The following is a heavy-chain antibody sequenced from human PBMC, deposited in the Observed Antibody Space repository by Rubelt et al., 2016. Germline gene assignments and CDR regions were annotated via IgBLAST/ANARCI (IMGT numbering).Heavy chain of an antibody. V-gene: IGHV1-18*01. CDR2: ISAYNGNT. CDR3: ARAAFALNWFDP. CDR1: GYTFTSYG. J-gene: IGHJ5*02. Sequence: QVQLVQSGAEVKKPGASVKVSCKASGYTFTSYGISWVRQAPGQGLEWMGWISAYNGNTNFAPKLQGRVSMPTDTSTSTAYMELRSLRSDAPAVYYCARAAFALNWFDPWGQGTLVTVSS.